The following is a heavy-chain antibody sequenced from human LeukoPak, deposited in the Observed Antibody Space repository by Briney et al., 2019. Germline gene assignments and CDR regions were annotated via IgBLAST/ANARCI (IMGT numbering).Heavy chain of an antibody. D-gene: IGHD3-22*01. CDR3: ARHYYDSSGYPNYYYYMDV. V-gene: IGHV4-39*01. CDR1: GGSISSSSYY. J-gene: IGHJ6*03. CDR2: IYYSGST. Sequence: SETLSLTCTVSGGSISSSSYYWGWIRQPPGKGLKWIGSIYYSGSTYYNPSLKSRVTISVDTSKNQFSLKLSSVTAADTAVYYCARHYYDSSGYPNYYYYMDVWGKGTTVTVSS.